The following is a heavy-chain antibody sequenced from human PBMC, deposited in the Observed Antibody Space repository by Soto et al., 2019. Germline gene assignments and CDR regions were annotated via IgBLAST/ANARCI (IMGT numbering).Heavy chain of an antibody. CDR2: IYWNEDR. CDR3: IYRRALYDYHGLDV. V-gene: IGHV2-5*01. J-gene: IGHJ6*02. D-gene: IGHD3-16*01. CDR1: GFSLTNRGVG. Sequence: SGPTLVNRTHAPTLTCTFSGFSLTNRGVGVGWMRQPPGRSVEWLVDIYWNEDRRRSASLESRLMITQDTCKNQVVLTMTNMDPVDTATYYCIYRRALYDYHGLDVWGQGTTVTVSS.